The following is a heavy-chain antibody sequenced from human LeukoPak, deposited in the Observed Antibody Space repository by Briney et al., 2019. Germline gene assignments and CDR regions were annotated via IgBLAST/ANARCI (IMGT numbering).Heavy chain of an antibody. CDR2: ISGSGGST. D-gene: IGHD6-13*01. J-gene: IGHJ6*02. CDR3: AKAPSRPIAAAGTGYYSGMDV. CDR1: GFTFSSYA. Sequence: GGSLRLSCAASGFTFSSYAMSWVRQAPGKGLEWVSAISGSGGSTYYADSVRGRFTISRDNSKNTLYLQMNSLRADDTAVYYCAKAPSRPIAAAGTGYYSGMDVWGQGTTVTVSS. V-gene: IGHV3-23*01.